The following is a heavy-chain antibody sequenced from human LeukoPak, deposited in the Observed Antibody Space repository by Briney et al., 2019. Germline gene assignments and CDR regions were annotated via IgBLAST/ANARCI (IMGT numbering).Heavy chain of an antibody. Sequence: PSETLSLTCTVSGGSISSYYWSWIRQPPGKGLEWIGYIYYSGSTNYNPSLKSRVTISVDTSKNQFSLKLSSVTAADTAVYYCARGGETYYDFWSGYYTASYFDYWGQGTLVTVSS. V-gene: IGHV4-59*01. J-gene: IGHJ4*02. CDR3: ARGGETYYDFWSGYYTASYFDY. CDR1: GGSISSYY. D-gene: IGHD3-3*01. CDR2: IYYSGST.